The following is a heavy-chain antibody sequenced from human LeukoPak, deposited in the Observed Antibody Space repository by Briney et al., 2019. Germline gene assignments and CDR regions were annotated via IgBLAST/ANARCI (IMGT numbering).Heavy chain of an antibody. V-gene: IGHV3-33*08. D-gene: IGHD3-3*01. CDR3: ARDSGLRFLEWLPDY. CDR2: IWYDGSNK. J-gene: IGHJ4*02. CDR1: GFTFSSYG. Sequence: PGGSLRLSCAASGFTFSSYGMHWVRQAPGKGLEWVAAIWYDGSNKYYADSVKGRFTISRDNSKNTLYLQMNSLRAEDTAVYYCARDSGLRFLEWLPDYWGQGTLVTVSS.